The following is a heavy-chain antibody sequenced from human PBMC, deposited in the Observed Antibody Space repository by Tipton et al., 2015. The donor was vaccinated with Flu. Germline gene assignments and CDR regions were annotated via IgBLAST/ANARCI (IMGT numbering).Heavy chain of an antibody. CDR3: ARDLGGHSSGWKGPFDY. CDR2: IYHSGST. CDR1: GYSISSGYY. V-gene: IGHV4-38-2*02. Sequence: LSCTVSGYSISSGYYWGWIRQPPGKGLEWIGSIYHSGSTYYNPSLKSRVTISVDASKNQFSLKLSSVTAADTAVYYCARDLGGHSSGWKGPFDYWGQGTLVTVSS. J-gene: IGHJ4*02. D-gene: IGHD6-19*01.